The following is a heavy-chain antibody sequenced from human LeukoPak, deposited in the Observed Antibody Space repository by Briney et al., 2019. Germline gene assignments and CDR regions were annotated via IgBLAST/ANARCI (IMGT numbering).Heavy chain of an antibody. D-gene: IGHD3/OR15-3a*01. V-gene: IGHV5-51*01. J-gene: IGHJ4*02. CDR2: IFPHDSDT. CDR1: GYSFTSYW. CDR3: ARSGLLDY. Sequence: GESLKISCKSSGYSFTSYWIGWVRQMPGKGLEWMGIIFPHDSDTRYSPSFQGQVTISADKSISTAYLQWNSLKASDTAMYYCARSGLLDYWGQGTLVTVSS.